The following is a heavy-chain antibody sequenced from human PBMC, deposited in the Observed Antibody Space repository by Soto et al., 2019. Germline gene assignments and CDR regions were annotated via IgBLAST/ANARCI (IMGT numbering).Heavy chain of an antibody. CDR2: INPNSGGT. J-gene: IGHJ4*02. CDR3: ASLGALCSSTSCYANSSGSPVD. V-gene: IGHV1-2*02. Sequence: ASVKVSCKASGYTFTGYYMHWVRQAPGQGLEWMGWINPNSGGTNYAQKFQGRVTMTRDTSISTACMELSRLRSDDTAVYYCASLGALCSSTSCYANSSGSPVDWGQGTLVTVSS. CDR1: GYTFTGYY. D-gene: IGHD2-2*01.